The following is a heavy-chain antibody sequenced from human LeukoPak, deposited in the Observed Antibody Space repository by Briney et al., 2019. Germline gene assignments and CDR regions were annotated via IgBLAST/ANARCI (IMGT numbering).Heavy chain of an antibody. CDR3: ARHDVVGATTGLRSDAFDI. CDR1: GGSISSSSYY. V-gene: IGHV4-39*01. Sequence: SETLSLTCTVSGGSISSSSYYWGWIRQPPGKGLEWIGSIYYSGSTYYNPSLKSRVTISVDTSKNQFSLKLSSVTAADTAVYYCARHDVVGATTGLRSDAFDIWGRGTMVTVSS. J-gene: IGHJ3*02. D-gene: IGHD1-26*01. CDR2: IYYSGST.